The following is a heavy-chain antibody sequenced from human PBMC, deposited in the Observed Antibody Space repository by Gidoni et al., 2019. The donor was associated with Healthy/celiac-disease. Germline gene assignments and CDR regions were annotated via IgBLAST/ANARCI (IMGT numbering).Heavy chain of an antibody. CDR1: GFTFSSYW. CDR3: ARGVAPAFDP. V-gene: IGHV3-7*01. CDR2: IKQDGSEK. D-gene: IGHD2-15*01. Sequence: EVQLVESGGGLVQPGGSLRLSCAASGFTFSSYWMSWVRQAPGKGLEWVANIKQDGSEKYYVDSVKGGFTIFGENAKNSLILQRTSRRAEETAVYYGARGVAPAFDPWGQGTLVTVSS. J-gene: IGHJ5*02.